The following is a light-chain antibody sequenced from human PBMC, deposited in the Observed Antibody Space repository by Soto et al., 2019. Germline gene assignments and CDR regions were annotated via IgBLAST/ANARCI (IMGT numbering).Light chain of an antibody. CDR1: QSVRNNY. CDR3: QQRDIWPWT. CDR2: ETY. Sequence: EIVLTQSPDTLSSSPGERLTLSCRASQSVRNNYLAWYQLKPGQAPRLLIYETYRRATGIPDRFSGSGSGTDFTLTISRLEPEDFAVYYCQQRDIWPWTFGQGTKVDIK. J-gene: IGKJ1*01. V-gene: IGKV3D-20*02.